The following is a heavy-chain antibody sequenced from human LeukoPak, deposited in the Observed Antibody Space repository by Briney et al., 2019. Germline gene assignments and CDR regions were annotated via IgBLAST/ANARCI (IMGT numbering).Heavy chain of an antibody. D-gene: IGHD6-19*01. V-gene: IGHV3-74*01. J-gene: IGHJ4*02. CDR3: AREEGGDSSGWALDY. CDR1: GFTFSDYW. CDR2: ISSDGSRV. Sequence: GGSLRLSCAASGFTFSDYWMHWVRQAPGKGLVWVSRISSDGSRVTYADSVKGRFTISRDNAKNSLYLQMNSLRAEDTAVYYCAREEGGDSSGWALDYWGQGTLVTVSS.